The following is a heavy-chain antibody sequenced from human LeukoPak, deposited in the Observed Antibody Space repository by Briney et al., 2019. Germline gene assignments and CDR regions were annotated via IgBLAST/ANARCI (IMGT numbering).Heavy chain of an antibody. CDR3: AKGPYYDVFTGYSS. D-gene: IGHD3-9*01. CDR2: ISGGGGST. Sequence: PGGSLRLSCAASGFTFSSYDMSWVRQAPGKGLEWVSAISGGGGSTYYADSVKGRSTMSRDNSKNTLYLKINSLRAEDTALYYCAKGPYYDVFTGYSSWGQGTLVTVSS. J-gene: IGHJ4*02. V-gene: IGHV3-23*01. CDR1: GFTFSSYD.